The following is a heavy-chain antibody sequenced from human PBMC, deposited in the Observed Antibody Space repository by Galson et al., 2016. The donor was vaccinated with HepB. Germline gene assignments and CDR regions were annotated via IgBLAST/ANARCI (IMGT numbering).Heavy chain of an antibody. D-gene: IGHD3-3*01. V-gene: IGHV4-4*02. CDR2: IYHSGST. CDR1: GAFISSDTW. CDR3: ASWREAHFDP. J-gene: IGHJ5*02. Sequence: SETLSLTCAVAGAFISSDTWWSWVRQPPGKGLEWIGEIYHSGSTNYDPSLKSRATISVDKSKNQFSLRLRSVTAADTAVYYCASWREAHFDPWGQGTLVTVSS.